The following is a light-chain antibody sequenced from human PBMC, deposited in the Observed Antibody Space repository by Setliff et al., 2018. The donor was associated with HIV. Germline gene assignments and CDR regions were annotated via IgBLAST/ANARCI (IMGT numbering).Light chain of an antibody. CDR2: EDT. Sequence: QSVLTQPPSVSGSPGQSVTISCTGTSSDVGSYNRVSWYRQPPGTAPKLIIYEDTYRPSGVPDRFSGSKSGNTASLTISGLQAEDEGDYYCSSYTSSNTWVFGGGTKVTVL. CDR1: SSDVGSYNR. CDR3: SSYTSSNTWV. V-gene: IGLV2-18*02. J-gene: IGLJ3*02.